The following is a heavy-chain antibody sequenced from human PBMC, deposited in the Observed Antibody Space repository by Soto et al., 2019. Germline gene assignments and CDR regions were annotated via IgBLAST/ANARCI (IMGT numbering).Heavy chain of an antibody. Sequence: GGSLRLSCAASGFTFSSYAMSWVRQAPGKGLEWVSAISGSGGSTYYADSVKGRFTISRDNSKNTLYLQMNSLRAEDTAVYYCAKDLNFLSGWYDAFDIWGQGTMVTVSS. CDR3: AKDLNFLSGWYDAFDI. CDR2: ISGSGGST. CDR1: GFTFSSYA. V-gene: IGHV3-23*01. J-gene: IGHJ3*02. D-gene: IGHD6-19*01.